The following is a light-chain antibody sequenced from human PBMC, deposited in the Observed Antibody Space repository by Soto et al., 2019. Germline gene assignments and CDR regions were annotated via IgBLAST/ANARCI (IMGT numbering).Light chain of an antibody. CDR2: DAS. V-gene: IGKV3-20*01. CDR1: QSVSSSY. Sequence: EIVLTQSPGTLSLSPVERATLSCRASQSVSSSYLAWYQQKPGQAPRLLIYDASSRAPGVPARFSGSGSGTDFTLTISRLEPEDFAVYYCQQYGSSGTFGQGTKVDIK. J-gene: IGKJ1*01. CDR3: QQYGSSGT.